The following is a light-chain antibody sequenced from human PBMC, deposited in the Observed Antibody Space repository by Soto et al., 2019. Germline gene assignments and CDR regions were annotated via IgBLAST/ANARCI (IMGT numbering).Light chain of an antibody. J-gene: IGKJ1*01. CDR2: GVS. V-gene: IGKV3-20*01. CDR1: QSVSSSY. Sequence: EIVWTQSPGTLSLSPGERASLSSRASQSVSSSYLAWYQQKPGQAPRLLIYGVSSRATGIPDRFSGSGSGTDFTLTISRLEPEDFAVYYCQQYGDSPWTFGQGTKVEIK. CDR3: QQYGDSPWT.